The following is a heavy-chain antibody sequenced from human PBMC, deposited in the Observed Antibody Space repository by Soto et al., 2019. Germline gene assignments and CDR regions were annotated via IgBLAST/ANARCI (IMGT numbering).Heavy chain of an antibody. D-gene: IGHD1-26*01. Sequence: QVQLVQSGAEVTKPGASVQVSCKASGLTFSHHSVHWVRQAPGQRLEWMGWINADNGYTKYSQKLQGRVTITWDTSAKTSYMELSSLRSEDTGIYYCIRGKEAGVWFDPWGQGTQVTVSS. J-gene: IGHJ5*02. CDR2: INADNGYT. CDR3: IRGKEAGVWFDP. CDR1: GLTFSHHS. V-gene: IGHV1-3*01.